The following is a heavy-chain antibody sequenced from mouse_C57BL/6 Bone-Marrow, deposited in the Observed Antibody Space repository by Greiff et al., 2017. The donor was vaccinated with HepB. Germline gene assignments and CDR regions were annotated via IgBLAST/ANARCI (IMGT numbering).Heavy chain of an antibody. CDR3: ARGLGPWFAY. D-gene: IGHD3-3*01. CDR2: IWSGGST. J-gene: IGHJ3*01. Sequence: VKLMESGPGLVQPSQSLSITCTVSGFSLTSYGVHWVRQSPGKGLEWLGVIWSGGSTDYNAAFISRLSISKDNSKSQVFFKMNSLQADDTAIYDCARGLGPWFAYWGQGTLVTVSA. CDR1: GFSLTSYG. V-gene: IGHV2-2*01.